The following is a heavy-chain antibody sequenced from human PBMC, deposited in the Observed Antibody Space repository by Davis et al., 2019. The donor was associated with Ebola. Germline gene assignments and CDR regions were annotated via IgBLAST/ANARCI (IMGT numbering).Heavy chain of an antibody. D-gene: IGHD3-3*01. V-gene: IGHV3-30-3*01. CDR1: GFTFSSYA. J-gene: IGHJ4*02. CDR2: ISYDGSNK. Sequence: GESLKISCAASGFTFSSYAMHWVRQAPGKGLEWAAVISYDGSNKYYADSVKGRFTISRDNSKNTLYLQMNSLRAEDTAVYYCAKDSDFWSGYPLDYWGQGTLVTVSS. CDR3: AKDSDFWSGYPLDY.